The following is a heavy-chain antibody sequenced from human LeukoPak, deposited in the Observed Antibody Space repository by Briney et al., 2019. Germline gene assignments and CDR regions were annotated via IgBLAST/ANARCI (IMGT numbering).Heavy chain of an antibody. CDR2: IKQDGSEK. J-gene: IGHJ4*02. D-gene: IGHD5-24*01. CDR1: GFTFSRYW. Sequence: PGGSLGLSCAASGFTFSRYWMSWVRQAPGKGLEWVANIKQDGSEKYYVDSVKGRFTISRDNAKNSLYLQMNSLRAEDTAVYYCARWLQLPHNFDYWGQGTLVTVSS. CDR3: ARWLQLPHNFDY. V-gene: IGHV3-7*01.